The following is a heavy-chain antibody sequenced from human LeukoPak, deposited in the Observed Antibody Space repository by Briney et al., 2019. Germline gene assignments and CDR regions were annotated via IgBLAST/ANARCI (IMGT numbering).Heavy chain of an antibody. V-gene: IGHV3-23*01. CDR2: ISGSGVST. CDR3: AKVDVTGSYTRYDAFDI. CDR1: GFTFSIYA. J-gene: IGHJ3*02. Sequence: GGSLRLSCAASGFTFSIYAMSWVRQAPGKGLEWVSAISGSGVSTYYADSVKGRFTISRDNSKNTLYQQMNSLRAEDTAVYYCAKVDVTGSYTRYDAFDIWGQGTMVTVSS. D-gene: IGHD1-26*01.